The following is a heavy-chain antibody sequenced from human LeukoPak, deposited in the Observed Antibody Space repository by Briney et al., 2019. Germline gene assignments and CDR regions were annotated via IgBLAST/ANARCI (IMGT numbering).Heavy chain of an antibody. CDR2: IYTSGST. Sequence: PSETLSLTCTVSGGSISSGSYYCSWIRQPAGKGLEWVGRIYTSGSTNYNPSLKSRVTISVDTSKNQSTLKLSSVTAADTAVYYCARVPMVRGNSDYWGQGILVTVSS. V-gene: IGHV4-61*02. CDR3: ARVPMVRGNSDY. CDR1: GGSISSGSYY. D-gene: IGHD3-10*01. J-gene: IGHJ4*02.